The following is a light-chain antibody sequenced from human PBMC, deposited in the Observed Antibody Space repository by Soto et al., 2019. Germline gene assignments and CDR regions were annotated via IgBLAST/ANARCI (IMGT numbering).Light chain of an antibody. V-gene: IGKV4-1*01. Sequence: DIVMTQSPDSLPVSLGERATINCKSSQSLLYSSNNKNYLAGDQQKPGQPPKLLIFWACTRECGVPDRFSGSGSGTDFILTITRLQPEDVAVYSCQQHYYTPHSLRQGTKV. CDR3: QQHYYTPHS. CDR1: QSLLYSSNNKNY. CDR2: WAC. J-gene: IGKJ2*03.